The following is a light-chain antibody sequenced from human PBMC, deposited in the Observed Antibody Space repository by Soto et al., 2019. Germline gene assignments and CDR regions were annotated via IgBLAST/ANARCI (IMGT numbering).Light chain of an antibody. CDR3: QSYDSSLSGSV. CDR1: SSNIGAGYD. J-gene: IGLJ2*01. CDR2: GNS. Sequence: VLTQPPSVSGAPGQRVTISCSGSSSNIGAGYDVHWYQQLPGTAPKLLIYGNSNRPSGVPDRFSGSKSGTSASLAITGLQAEDEADYYCQSYDSSLSGSVFGGGTQLTVL. V-gene: IGLV1-40*01.